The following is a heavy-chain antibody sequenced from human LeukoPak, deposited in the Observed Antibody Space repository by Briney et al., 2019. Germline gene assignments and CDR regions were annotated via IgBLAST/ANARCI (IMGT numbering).Heavy chain of an antibody. D-gene: IGHD4-17*01. CDR2: ISSDTSTI. J-gene: IGHJ4*02. CDR3: ARDYYGDSYFDY. CDR1: GFSFSSYS. Sequence: GGSLRLSCAASGFSFSSYSMNWVRQAPGKGLEWVSYISSDTSTIYYADSVKGRFTISRDNAKNSLYLQMNSLRAEDTALYYCARDYYGDSYFDYWGQGTLVTVSS. V-gene: IGHV3-48*04.